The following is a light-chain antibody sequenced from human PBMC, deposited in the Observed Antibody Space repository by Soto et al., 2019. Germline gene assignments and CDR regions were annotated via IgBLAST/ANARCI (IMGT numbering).Light chain of an antibody. CDR1: QDINTY. Sequence: DIQLTQSPSSLSVSVGDRVTITCQTSQDINTYLNWYQQKPGRAPKLLIYDASNLETGVASTFSGSGSGTHFTFTINSLQPEDVGPCYCQQYRTFPIPFGQATRLELK. J-gene: IGKJ5*01. CDR2: DAS. CDR3: QQYRTFPIP. V-gene: IGKV1-33*01.